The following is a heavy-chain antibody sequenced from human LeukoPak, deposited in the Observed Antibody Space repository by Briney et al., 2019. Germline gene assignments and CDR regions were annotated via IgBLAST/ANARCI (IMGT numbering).Heavy chain of an antibody. J-gene: IGHJ4*02. D-gene: IGHD4-11*01. Sequence: SETLSLTCTVSGGSISSGGYYWSWIRQHPGKGLEWIGYIYYSGSTYYNPSLMSRVTISVDTSKNQFSLKLSSVTAADTAVYYCARSYYSNYYFDYWGQGTLVTVSS. CDR1: GGSISSGGYY. V-gene: IGHV4-31*03. CDR2: IYYSGST. CDR3: ARSYYSNYYFDY.